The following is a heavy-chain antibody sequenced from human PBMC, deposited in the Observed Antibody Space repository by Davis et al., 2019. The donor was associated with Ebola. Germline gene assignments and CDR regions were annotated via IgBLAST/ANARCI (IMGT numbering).Heavy chain of an antibody. CDR3: ARVGWFGELLMDY. J-gene: IGHJ4*02. CDR2: INAGNGNT. Sequence: AASVKVSCKASGYTFTGYYMHWVRQAPGQRLEWMGWINAGNGNTKYSQKFQGRVTITRDTSASTAYMELSSLRSEDTAVYYCARVGWFGELLMDYWGQGTLVTVSS. D-gene: IGHD3-10*01. CDR1: GYTFTGYY. V-gene: IGHV1-3*01.